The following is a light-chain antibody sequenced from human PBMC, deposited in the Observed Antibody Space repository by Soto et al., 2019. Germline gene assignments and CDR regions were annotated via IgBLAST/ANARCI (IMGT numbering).Light chain of an antibody. CDR2: DDG. J-gene: IGLJ2*01. CDR3: QVWDTTNPVI. Sequence: SYELTQPPSVSVAPGQTARITCGGNNIEIKSVHWYQQKPGQAPVLVVYDDGDRTTGIPERFSGSKSGYTATLTTSRVEAGDEADYYCQVWDTTNPVIFGGGTK. CDR1: NIEIKS. V-gene: IGLV3-21*02.